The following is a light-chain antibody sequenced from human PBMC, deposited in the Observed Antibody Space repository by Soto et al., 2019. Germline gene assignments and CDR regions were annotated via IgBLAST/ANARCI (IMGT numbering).Light chain of an antibody. V-gene: IGKV1-39*01. CDR2: DAS. CDR1: QSISNH. J-gene: IGKJ1*01. Sequence: DIPMTQSPSSLSASVEDRVIITCRASQSISNHLNWYQQKPGKAPKLLIFDASSLQSGAPSRFSGSRFSPDFTLTISSLQGEDFVTYHCLQSYSRPPTFGQGTKVEIK. CDR3: LQSYSRPPT.